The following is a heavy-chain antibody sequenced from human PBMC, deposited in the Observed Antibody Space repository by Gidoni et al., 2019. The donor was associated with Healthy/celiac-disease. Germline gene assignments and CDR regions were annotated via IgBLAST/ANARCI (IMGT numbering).Heavy chain of an antibody. V-gene: IGHV3-30-3*01. J-gene: IGHJ6*02. CDR1: GFPFPIYP. CDR3: ARDLHRGVDYYYYGMDV. Sequence: QVQLVESGGGVVQPGTSPRLSCAASGFPFPIYPMHWVRQAPGKGLEWVEIISFDETDKYYADSVKGRVTISRDNSKNTLYLQMNSLRPEDTAVYYCARDLHRGVDYYYYGMDVWGQGTTVTVSS. CDR2: ISFDETDK. D-gene: IGHD3-10*01.